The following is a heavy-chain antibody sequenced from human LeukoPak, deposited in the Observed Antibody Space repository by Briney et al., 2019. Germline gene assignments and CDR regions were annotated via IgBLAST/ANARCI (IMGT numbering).Heavy chain of an antibody. CDR3: ARAASYYDFWSGSEEAYNWFDP. J-gene: IGHJ5*02. V-gene: IGHV5-51*01. Sequence: GESLKISCKGSGYSFTSYWIGWVRQMPGKGLEWMGSIYPGDSDTRYSPSFQGQVTISADKSISTAYLQWSSLKASDTAMYYCARAASYYDFWSGSEEAYNWFDPWGQGTLVTVSS. CDR2: IYPGDSDT. CDR1: GYSFTSYW. D-gene: IGHD3-3*01.